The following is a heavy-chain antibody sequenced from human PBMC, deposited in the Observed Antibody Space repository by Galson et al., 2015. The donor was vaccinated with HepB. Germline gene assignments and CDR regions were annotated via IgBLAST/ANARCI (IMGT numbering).Heavy chain of an antibody. CDR1: GYTFTRYG. D-gene: IGHD3-10*01. J-gene: IGHJ6*03. V-gene: IGHV1-18*01. Sequence: SVKVSCKASGYTFTRYGISWVRQAPGQGLEWMGWISAYNGNTNYAQKLQGRVTMTTDTSTSTAYMELRSLRSDDTAVYYCARIGTGGSGSYYISPLAWADYYYMDVWGKGTTVTVSS. CDR2: ISAYNGNT. CDR3: ARIGTGGSGSYYISPLAWADYYYMDV.